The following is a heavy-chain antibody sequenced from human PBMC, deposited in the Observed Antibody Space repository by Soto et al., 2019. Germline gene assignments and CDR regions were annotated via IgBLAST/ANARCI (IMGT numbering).Heavy chain of an antibody. Sequence: HPGGSLRLSCAASGFTFSSYDMGWVRQAPGKGLEWVSGVSASGSITSYADSAKGRFTISRDNAKNTVFLQMSSLRAEDTAVYFCAKGDCSGGRCYRGFDYWGQGTLVTVSS. V-gene: IGHV3-23*01. J-gene: IGHJ4*02. D-gene: IGHD2-15*01. CDR2: VSASGSIT. CDR1: GFTFSSYD. CDR3: AKGDCSGGRCYRGFDY.